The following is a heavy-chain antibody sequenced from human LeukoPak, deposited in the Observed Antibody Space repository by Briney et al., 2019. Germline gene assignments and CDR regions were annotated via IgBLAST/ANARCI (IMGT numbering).Heavy chain of an antibody. CDR3: ATGLIGSGSNLLRDY. CDR1: GYTFPAYQ. CDR2: INPNSDST. V-gene: IGHV1-2*02. Sequence: ASVKVSCKTSGYTFPAYQMHWVRQAPGQGLEWMGWINPNSDSTNYAQKFQGRVTMTKDTSISTAYMELSSLRSDDTAVYYCATGLIGSGSNLLRDYWGQGTLVTVSS. D-gene: IGHD1-26*01. J-gene: IGHJ4*02.